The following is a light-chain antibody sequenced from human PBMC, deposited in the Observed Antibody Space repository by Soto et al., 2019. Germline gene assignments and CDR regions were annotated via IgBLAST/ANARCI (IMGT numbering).Light chain of an antibody. Sequence: DVVLTQSPLSLPVTLGQPASISCRSSQSLIHSDGSTYLSWFQQRPGQSPRRLIYEVSDRDSGVXDXXSGSGSGTDCPLKIRRVEAEDVGVYYCMQGTHSPWTFGQGTKVEIK. J-gene: IGKJ1*01. V-gene: IGKV2-30*02. CDR3: MQGTHSPWT. CDR2: EVS. CDR1: QSLIHSDGSTY.